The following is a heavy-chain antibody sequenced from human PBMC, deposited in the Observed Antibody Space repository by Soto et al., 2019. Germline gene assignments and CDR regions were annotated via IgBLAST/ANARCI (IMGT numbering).Heavy chain of an antibody. CDR1: GYTFTNYG. J-gene: IGHJ6*03. CDR3: ATSDRYYMDV. V-gene: IGHV1-18*01. Sequence: ASVKVSCKASGYTFTNYGITWVRQAPGQGLEWMGGIDPYNGETHYTQRLQGRVTMTEDTSTNTAYMELSSLRSEDTAVYYCATSDRYYMDVWGKGTTVTVSS. CDR2: IDPYNGET.